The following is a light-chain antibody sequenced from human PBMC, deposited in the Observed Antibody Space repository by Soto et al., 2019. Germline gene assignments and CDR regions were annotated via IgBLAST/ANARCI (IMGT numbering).Light chain of an antibody. J-gene: IGLJ3*02. CDR2: LDRSGSY. CDR1: SGHNTYI. CDR3: ATWYSNTHKV. V-gene: IGLV4-60*02. Sequence: QLVLTQSSSASASLGSSVKLTCILSSGHNTYIIAWHQQQPGKAPRFLMTLDRSGSYNRGSGVPGRFSGSSSGADRYLTFSNLQFEDEGDYYCATWYSNTHKVCGGGTKLTVL.